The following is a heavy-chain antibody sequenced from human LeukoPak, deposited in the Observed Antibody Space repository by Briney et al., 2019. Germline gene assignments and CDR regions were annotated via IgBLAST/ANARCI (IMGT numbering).Heavy chain of an antibody. CDR2: IYYSGNT. J-gene: IGHJ5*02. V-gene: IGHV4-39*07. CDR1: GGSITTTTYY. Sequence: SETLSLTCTVSGGSITTTTYYWGWIRQPPGKGLEWIGSIYYSGNTYYNPSLKSRVTISLDTSKNQFSLKLSSVTAADTAVYYCARAQGPMGSGWFDPWGQGTLVTVSS. CDR3: ARAQGPMGSGWFDP. D-gene: IGHD1-26*01.